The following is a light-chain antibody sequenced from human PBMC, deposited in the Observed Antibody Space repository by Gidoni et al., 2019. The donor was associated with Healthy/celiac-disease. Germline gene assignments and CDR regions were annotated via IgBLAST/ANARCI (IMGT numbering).Light chain of an antibody. Sequence: IQLTQSPSSLSAAVGDRVTITCRASQGISSYLAWYQQKPAKAPTLLIYAASTLQSGVPSSFSGSGSGTDFTLTISSLQPEDFATYYCQQLNSYPPAFGGGTKVEIK. CDR3: QQLNSYPPA. CDR2: AAS. V-gene: IGKV1-9*01. CDR1: QGISSY. J-gene: IGKJ4*01.